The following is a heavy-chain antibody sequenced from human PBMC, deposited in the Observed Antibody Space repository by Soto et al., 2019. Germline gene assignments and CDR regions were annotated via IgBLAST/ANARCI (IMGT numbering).Heavy chain of an antibody. V-gene: IGHV4-39*02. J-gene: IGHJ4*02. Sequence: QLQLQESGPGLVKPSETLSLTCTVSGGSISSSSYYWGWIRQPPGKGLEWIGSIYYSGSTYYNPSLKSRVTISVDTSKNQFSLKLSSVTAADTAVYYCAREVPAAPFDYWGQGTLVTVSS. CDR2: IYYSGST. CDR1: GGSISSSSYY. CDR3: AREVPAAPFDY. D-gene: IGHD2-2*01.